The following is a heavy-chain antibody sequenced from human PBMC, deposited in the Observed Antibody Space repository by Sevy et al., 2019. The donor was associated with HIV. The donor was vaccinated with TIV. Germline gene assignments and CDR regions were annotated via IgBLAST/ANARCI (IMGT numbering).Heavy chain of an antibody. D-gene: IGHD3-22*01. CDR3: ARVNYYSSGYYPTDYGMDV. CDR1: GGSISDYY. CDR2: IYYSGST. Sequence: SETLSLTCIVSGGSISDYYWSWIRQPPGKGPEWIGYIYYSGSTKYNPSLKSRVTISVDTSKNQFSLKLSSVTAADTAVYYCARVNYYSSGYYPTDYGMDVWGQGTTVTVSS. V-gene: IGHV4-59*01. J-gene: IGHJ6*02.